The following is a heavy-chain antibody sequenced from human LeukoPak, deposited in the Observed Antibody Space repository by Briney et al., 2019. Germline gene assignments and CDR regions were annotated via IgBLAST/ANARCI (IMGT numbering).Heavy chain of an antibody. Sequence: PGGSLRLSCAASGFTFSSCAMSWVRQAPGKGLEWVSGISGSGGSTYYADSVKGRFTISRDNSKNTLYLQMYSLRAEDTAVYYCAKAYYDSSGYYSFDHWGQGTLVTVSS. CDR3: AKAYYDSSGYYSFDH. V-gene: IGHV3-23*01. J-gene: IGHJ4*02. CDR2: ISGSGGST. D-gene: IGHD3-22*01. CDR1: GFTFSSCA.